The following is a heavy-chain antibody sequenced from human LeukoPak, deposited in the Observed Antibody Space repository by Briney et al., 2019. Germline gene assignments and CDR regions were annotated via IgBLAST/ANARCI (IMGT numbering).Heavy chain of an antibody. CDR2: IRYDGSNK. J-gene: IGHJ5*02. CDR3: AKDLRYGGNSQSP. V-gene: IGHV3-30*02. Sequence: GGSLRLSCAASGFTFSGYGMHWVRQAPGKGLEWVAFIRYDGSNKYYADSVKGRFTISRDNSKNTLYLQMNSLRAEDTAVYYCAKDLRYGGNSQSPWGQGTLVTVSS. CDR1: GFTFSGYG. D-gene: IGHD4-23*01.